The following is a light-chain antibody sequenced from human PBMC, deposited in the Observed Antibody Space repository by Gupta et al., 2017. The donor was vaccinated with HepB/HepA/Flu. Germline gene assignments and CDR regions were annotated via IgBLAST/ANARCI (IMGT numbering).Light chain of an antibody. Sequence: EIVLTQSPVNLSLSPGERATHSCRASQSVRSHLAWYQKKPGQPPRFLIYDASKRATGIPVRFSGSGSGTDFTLTISSLEPEDSAVYYCQQRNNWPWTFGQGTKVEIK. J-gene: IGKJ1*01. CDR2: DAS. V-gene: IGKV3-11*01. CDR1: QSVRSH. CDR3: QQRNNWPWT.